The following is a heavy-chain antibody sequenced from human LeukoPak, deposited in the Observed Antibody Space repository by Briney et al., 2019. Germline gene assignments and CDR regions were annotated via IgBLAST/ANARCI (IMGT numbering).Heavy chain of an antibody. CDR1: GGSISRGDYY. D-gene: IGHD3-10*01. J-gene: IGHJ4*02. CDR2: IYYSGST. V-gene: IGHV4-30-4*01. CDR3: ARDPGSYTFDY. Sequence: SQTLSLTCTVSGGSISRGDYYWSWIRQPPGQGLEWIGCIYYSGSTYYNPSLKSRLTISVDTSKNQFSLSLTSVTAADTAVYYCARDPGSYTFDYWGQGTLVTVSS.